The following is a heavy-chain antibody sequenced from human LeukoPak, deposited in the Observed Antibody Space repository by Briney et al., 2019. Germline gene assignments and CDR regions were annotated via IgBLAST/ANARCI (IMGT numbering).Heavy chain of an antibody. CDR1: GGTFSSYA. J-gene: IGHJ6*02. V-gene: IGHV1-69*01. Sequence: GSSVTVSCTASGGTFSSYAISWVRQAPGQGLEWMGGIIPIFGTANYAQKFQGRVTITADESTSTAYMELSSLRSEDTAVYYCAREFRRSPPVVYHYYGMDVWGQGTTVTVSS. D-gene: IGHD3-22*01. CDR3: AREFRRSPPVVYHYYGMDV. CDR2: IIPIFGTA.